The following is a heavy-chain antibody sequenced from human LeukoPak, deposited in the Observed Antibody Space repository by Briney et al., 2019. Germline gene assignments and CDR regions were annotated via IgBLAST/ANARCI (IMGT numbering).Heavy chain of an antibody. D-gene: IGHD2-2*02. CDR3: ARERGDIVVVPAAIEGGDY. CDR1: GGSIGSGGYY. J-gene: IGHJ4*02. CDR2: IYHSGST. Sequence: SETLSLACTVSGGSIGSGGYYWSWIRQPPGKGMERIGYIYHSGSTYYNPSLKSRVTISVDRSKNQFSLKLSSVTAADTAVYYCARERGDIVVVPAAIEGGDYWGQGTLVTVSS. V-gene: IGHV4-30-2*01.